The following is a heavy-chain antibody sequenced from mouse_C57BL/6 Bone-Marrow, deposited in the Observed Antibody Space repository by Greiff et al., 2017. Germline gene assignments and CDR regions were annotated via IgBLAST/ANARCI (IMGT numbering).Heavy chain of an antibody. CDR3: ARGDSSGYPYYFDY. D-gene: IGHD3-2*02. CDR2: INYDGSST. J-gene: IGHJ2*01. V-gene: IGHV5-16*01. CDR1: GFTFSDYY. Sequence: EVQVVESEGGLVQPGSSMKLSCTASGFTFSDYYMAWVRQVPEKGLEWVANINYDGSSTYYLDSLKSRFIISRDNAKNILYLQMSSLKSEDTATYYCARGDSSGYPYYFDYWGQGTTLTVSS.